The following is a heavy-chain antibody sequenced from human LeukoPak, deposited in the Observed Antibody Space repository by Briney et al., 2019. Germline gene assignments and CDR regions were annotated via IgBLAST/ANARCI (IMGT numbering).Heavy chain of an antibody. CDR3: AREIISIAAPHYYYYYGMDV. D-gene: IGHD6-6*01. CDR1: GGTFSSYA. J-gene: IGHJ6*02. Sequence: SVKVSCKASGGTFSSYAISWVRQAPGQGLEWMGGIIPIFGTANYAQKFQGRVTITADESTSTAYMELSRLRSDDTAVYYCAREIISIAAPHYYYYYGMDVWGQGTTVTVSS. V-gene: IGHV1-69*13. CDR2: IIPIFGTA.